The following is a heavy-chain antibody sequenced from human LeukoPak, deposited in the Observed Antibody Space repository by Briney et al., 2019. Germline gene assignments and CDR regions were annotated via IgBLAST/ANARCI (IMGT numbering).Heavy chain of an antibody. Sequence: PGGSLRLSCAASGFTFXXYSMNWVRQAPGXXXXXXXSIXXXSSXXXXXXXXXXXXXXXXDNAKNSLYLQMNSLRAEDTAVYYFARDSVHSSSWYDYWGQGTLVTVSS. V-gene: IGHV3-21*01. J-gene: IGHJ4*02. CDR1: GFTFXXYS. CDR2: IXXXSSXX. CDR3: ARDSVHSSSWYDY. D-gene: IGHD6-13*01.